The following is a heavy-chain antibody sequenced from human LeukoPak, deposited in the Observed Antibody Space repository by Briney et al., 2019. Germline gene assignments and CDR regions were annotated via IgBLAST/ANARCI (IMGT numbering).Heavy chain of an antibody. CDR1: GFTFSNYN. J-gene: IGHJ4*02. CDR2: ISSSSSYI. Sequence: PGGSLRLSCAASGFTFSNYNMNWVRQAPGKGLEWVSPISSSSSYIYYADSVKGRFTISRDNAKNSLYLQMHSLRAKDTAVYYCARDLMGWDLHYFDYWGQGTLVTVSS. CDR3: ARDLMGWDLHYFDY. D-gene: IGHD1-26*01. V-gene: IGHV3-21*01.